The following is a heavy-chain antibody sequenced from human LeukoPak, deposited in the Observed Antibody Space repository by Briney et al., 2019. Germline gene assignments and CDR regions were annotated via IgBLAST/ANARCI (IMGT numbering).Heavy chain of an antibody. J-gene: IGHJ3*02. CDR1: GGSISSSSYY. CDR3: ARYSYSYGYGAFDI. Sequence: SETLSLTCTVSGGSISSSSYYWGWIRQPPGKGLEWIGSIYYSGSTYYNPSLKSRVTISVDTSKNQFSLKLSSVTAADTAVYYCARYSYSYGYGAFDIWGQGTMVTVSS. CDR2: IYYSGST. V-gene: IGHV4-39*07. D-gene: IGHD5-18*01.